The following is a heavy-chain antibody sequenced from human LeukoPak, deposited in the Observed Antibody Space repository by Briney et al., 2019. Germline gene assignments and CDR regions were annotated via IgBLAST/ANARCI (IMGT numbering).Heavy chain of an antibody. J-gene: IGHJ4*02. V-gene: IGHV4-39*02. CDR3: ARDLSGQQLDPFDY. D-gene: IGHD6-13*01. Sequence: SETLSLTCTVSGGSISSSSYYWGWIRQPPGKGLEWIGSIYYSGSTYYNPSLKSRVTISVDTSKNQFSLKLSSVTAADTAVYYCARDLSGQQLDPFDYWGQGTLVTVSS. CDR1: GGSISSSSYY. CDR2: IYYSGST.